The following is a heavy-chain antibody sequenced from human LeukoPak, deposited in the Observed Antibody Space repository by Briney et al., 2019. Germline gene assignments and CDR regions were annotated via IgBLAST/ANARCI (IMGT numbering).Heavy chain of an antibody. Sequence: TSETLSLTCTVSGGSISSYYWSWIRQPPGKGLEWIGYIYYSGSTNYNPSLKSRVTISVDTSKNQFSLKLSSVTAADTAVYYCARQDYGDYFGYYYYYMDVCGKGTTVTVSS. V-gene: IGHV4-59*01. CDR3: ARQDYGDYFGYYYYYMDV. CDR1: GGSISSYY. D-gene: IGHD4-17*01. CDR2: IYYSGST. J-gene: IGHJ6*03.